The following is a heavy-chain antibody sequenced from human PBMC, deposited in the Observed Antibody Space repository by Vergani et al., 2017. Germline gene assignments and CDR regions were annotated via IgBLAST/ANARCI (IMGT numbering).Heavy chain of an antibody. CDR1: GFTFSSYG. V-gene: IGHV3-30*18. CDR3: AKDRKVGRWLLG. Sequence: QVQLVESGGGVVQPGRSLRLSCAASGFTFSSYGMHWVRQAPGKGLEWVAVISCDGSNKYYADSVKGRFTISRDNSKNTLYLQMNSLRAEDTAVYYCAKDRKVGRWLLGWGQGTLVTVSS. CDR2: ISCDGSNK. J-gene: IGHJ4*02. D-gene: IGHD5-24*01.